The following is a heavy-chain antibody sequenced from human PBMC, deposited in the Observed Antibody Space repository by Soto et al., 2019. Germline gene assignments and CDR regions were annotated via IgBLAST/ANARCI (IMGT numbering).Heavy chain of an antibody. D-gene: IGHD6-19*01. J-gene: IGHJ4*02. CDR3: ARDGVAVAGGSFDY. CDR2: ISSGGSTI. Sequence: GGSLRLSCAASGFTFSSYEMNWVRQAPGKGLEWVSYISSGGSTIYYADSVKGRFTISGDNAKNSLYLQMNSLRAEDTAVYYCARDGVAVAGGSFDYWGQGTLVTVSS. V-gene: IGHV3-48*03. CDR1: GFTFSSYE.